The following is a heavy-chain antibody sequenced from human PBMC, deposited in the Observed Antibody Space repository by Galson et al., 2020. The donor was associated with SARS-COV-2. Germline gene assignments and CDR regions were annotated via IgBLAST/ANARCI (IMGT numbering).Heavy chain of an antibody. CDR3: ARESRLDLYCDY. D-gene: IGHD3-3*01. Sequence: SETLSLTCPVSGGSISSGSYYWSWIRQPAGKGLEWIGRIYANGGTNYNPSLKSRVAISVDTSKNQFSLNLKSVTAADTAVYYCARESRLDLYCDYWGQGALVTVSS. J-gene: IGHJ4*02. V-gene: IGHV4-61*02. CDR2: IYANGGT. CDR1: GGSISSGSYY.